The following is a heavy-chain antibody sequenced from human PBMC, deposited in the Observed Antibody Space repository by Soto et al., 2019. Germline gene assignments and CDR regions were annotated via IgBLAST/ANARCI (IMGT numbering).Heavy chain of an antibody. V-gene: IGHV3-73*01. J-gene: IGHJ6*02. CDR1: GFTFSGSA. Sequence: PRGSLRLSCAASGFTFSGSAMHWVRQASGKGLEWVGRIRSKANSYATAYAASVKGRFTISRDDSKNTAYLQMNSLKTEDTAVYYCTRPDPIVVAALLYYGMDVWCQAITVTVS. D-gene: IGHD2-15*01. CDR3: TRPDPIVVAALLYYGMDV. CDR2: IRSKANSYAT.